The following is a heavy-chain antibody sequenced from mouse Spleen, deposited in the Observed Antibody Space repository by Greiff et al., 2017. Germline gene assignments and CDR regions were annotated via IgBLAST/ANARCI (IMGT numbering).Heavy chain of an antibody. CDR2: ISSGSSTI. V-gene: IGHV5-17*01. Sequence: EVKVVESGGGLVKPGGSLKLSCAASGFTFSDYGMHWVRQSPEKGLEWVAYISSGSSTIYYADTVKGRLTISRDNAKNTLFLQMTSLRSEDTAMYYCARSYYGNPFAYWGQGTLVTVSA. CDR3: ARSYYGNPFAY. J-gene: IGHJ3*01. CDR1: GFTFSDYG. D-gene: IGHD2-1*01.